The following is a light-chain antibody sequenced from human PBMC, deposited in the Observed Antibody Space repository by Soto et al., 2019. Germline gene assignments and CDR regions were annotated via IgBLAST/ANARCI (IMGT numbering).Light chain of an antibody. CDR1: QSISRY. J-gene: IGKJ4*01. V-gene: IGKV1-39*01. CDR3: QQSYSTPLT. CDR2: AVY. Sequence: DIQMTQSPSSLSASVGDRVTITCRASQSISRYLNWYQQKPGKAPKLLISAVYSAHSGVPSRFSGSGSGTDFTLTISSLQPEDFATYYCQQSYSTPLTFGGGTKVEI.